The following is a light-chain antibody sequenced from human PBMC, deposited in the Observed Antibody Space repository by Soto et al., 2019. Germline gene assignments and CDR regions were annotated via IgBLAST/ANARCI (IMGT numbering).Light chain of an antibody. CDR3: SSFTSGYSHYV. CDR2: EVS. V-gene: IGLV2-14*01. Sequence: QSVLTQPASVSGSPGQSITISCTGTSGDVGGYNYVSWYQQFPGKAPKLMISEVSNRPSGVSNRFSGSKSGNTASLTISGLQAEDEADYYCSSFTSGYSHYVFGTGTKLTVL. J-gene: IGLJ1*01. CDR1: SGDVGGYNY.